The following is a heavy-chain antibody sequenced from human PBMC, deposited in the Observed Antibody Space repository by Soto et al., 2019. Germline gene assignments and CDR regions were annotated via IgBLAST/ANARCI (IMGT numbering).Heavy chain of an antibody. J-gene: IGHJ4*02. CDR2: ISSSSSYI. Sequence: PGGSLSLSCAASGFTFSSYSMNWVRQAPGKGLEWVSSISSSSSYIYYADSVKGRFTISRDNAKNSLYLQMNSLRAEDTAVYYCARGGPRRDFDYWGQGTLVTVSS. V-gene: IGHV3-21*01. D-gene: IGHD3-16*01. CDR3: ARGGPRRDFDY. CDR1: GFTFSSYS.